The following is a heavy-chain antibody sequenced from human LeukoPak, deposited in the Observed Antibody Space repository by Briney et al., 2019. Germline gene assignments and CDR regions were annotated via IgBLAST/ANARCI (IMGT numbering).Heavy chain of an antibody. CDR1: GGSISGYY. J-gene: IGHJ6*02. D-gene: IGHD3-22*01. Sequence: SETLSLTCTVSGGSISGYYWSWIRQPPGKGLEWIGEINHSGSTNYNPSLKSRVTISVDTSKNQFSLKLSSVTAADTAVYYCARGRYYYDSSGYQQYYYYGMDVWGQGTTVTVSS. V-gene: IGHV4-34*01. CDR3: ARGRYYYDSSGYQQYYYYGMDV. CDR2: INHSGST.